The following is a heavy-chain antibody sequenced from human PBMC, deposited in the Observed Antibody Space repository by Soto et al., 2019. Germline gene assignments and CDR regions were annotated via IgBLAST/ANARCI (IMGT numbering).Heavy chain of an antibody. CDR3: ARADSGYAHGYYYYGMDV. CDR2: IKSSSSTI. D-gene: IGHD5-12*01. Sequence: GGSLRLSCAASGFTFSIYAMNWVRQAPGKGLEWVSYIKSSSSTIYYADSVNGRFTISRDNAKNSLYLQMNSLRAEDTAVYYCARADSGYAHGYYYYGMDVWGQGTTVTVSS. J-gene: IGHJ6*02. V-gene: IGHV3-48*01. CDR1: GFTFSIYA.